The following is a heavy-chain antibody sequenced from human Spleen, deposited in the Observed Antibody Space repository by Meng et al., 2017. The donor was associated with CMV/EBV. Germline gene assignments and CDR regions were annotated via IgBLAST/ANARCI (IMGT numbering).Heavy chain of an antibody. CDR2: ISGSGGST. CDR1: GFTFSSYA. Sequence: GESLKISCAASGFTFSSYAMSWVRQAPGKGLEWVSAISGSGGSTYYADSVKGRFTISRDNARTTLYLQVNSLRAEDTAVYYCVRGMGSHWGQGTLVTVSS. V-gene: IGHV3-23*01. CDR3: VRGMGSH. J-gene: IGHJ4*02. D-gene: IGHD5-24*01.